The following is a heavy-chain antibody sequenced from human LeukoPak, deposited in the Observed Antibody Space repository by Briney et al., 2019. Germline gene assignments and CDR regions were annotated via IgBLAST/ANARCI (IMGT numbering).Heavy chain of an antibody. D-gene: IGHD4-17*01. CDR1: GFTFSNYG. CDR2: IWYDGSNK. V-gene: IGHV3-33*06. CDR3: AKVGHGDYYLDY. Sequence: PGRSLRLSCAASGFTFSNYGMHWVRQAPGKGLEWVAVIWYDGSNKYYADSVKGRFTISRDNSKNTLYLQMNSLRAEDTAVYYCAKVGHGDYYLDYWGQGTLVTVSS. J-gene: IGHJ4*02.